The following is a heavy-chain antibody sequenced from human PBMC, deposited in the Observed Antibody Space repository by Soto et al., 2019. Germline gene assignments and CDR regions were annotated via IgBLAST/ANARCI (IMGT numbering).Heavy chain of an antibody. CDR3: SRLAGTYYFNDMDF. CDR1: GGTFSTYA. D-gene: IGHD1-1*01. J-gene: IGHJ6*02. CDR2: VIPILGTT. Sequence: QVKLVQSGAEVKKPGSSVKVSCKASGGTFSTYAISWVRQAPGQVLEWMGGVIPILGTTKNAQKFQGSVTITAAESSATAFMVLSSLRSRDTHVDFCSRLAGTYYFNDMDFCVHGTTVTVSS. V-gene: IGHV1-69*12.